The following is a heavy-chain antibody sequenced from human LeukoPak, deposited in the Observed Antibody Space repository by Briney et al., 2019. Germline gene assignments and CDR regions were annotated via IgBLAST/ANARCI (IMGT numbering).Heavy chain of an antibody. Sequence: GSLRLSWAAAGFTFSSFGSHWVRQAPGKGLEWVAVIWYDGSNKYYADSVKGRFTISGDNSKNTLYLQMNSLRAEDTAVYYCAKDFLYYFDYWGQGTLVTVSS. V-gene: IGHV3-33*06. D-gene: IGHD2/OR15-2a*01. J-gene: IGHJ4*02. CDR1: GFTFSSFG. CDR3: AKDFLYYFDY. CDR2: IWYDGSNK.